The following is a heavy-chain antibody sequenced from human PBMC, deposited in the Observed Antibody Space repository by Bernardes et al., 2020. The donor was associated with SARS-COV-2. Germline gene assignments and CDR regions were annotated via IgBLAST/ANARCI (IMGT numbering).Heavy chain of an antibody. Sequence: GGSLRLTCAASGFTFSNYWMSWVRQAPGKGLEWVANIKQDGSEKYYVDTVKGRFTISRDNAKNSLYLQMNSLRDEDTALYYCARVRDGYNYYFDYWGQGTLVTVSS. CDR1: GFTFSNYW. D-gene: IGHD5-12*01. CDR2: IKQDGSEK. J-gene: IGHJ4*02. V-gene: IGHV3-7*04. CDR3: ARVRDGYNYYFDY.